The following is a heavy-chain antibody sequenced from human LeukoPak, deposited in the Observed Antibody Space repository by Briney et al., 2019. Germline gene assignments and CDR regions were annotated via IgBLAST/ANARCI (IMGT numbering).Heavy chain of an antibody. J-gene: IGHJ4*02. D-gene: IGHD3-9*01. Sequence: GGSLRLSCAASGFAFSSYAMSWVRQAPGKGLEWVSAISGSGGSTNYADSVKGRFTISRDNSKNTLYLQMNSLRAEDTAVYYCAKGNDILTGSFPDYWGQGTLVTVSS. CDR2: ISGSGGST. CDR3: AKGNDILTGSFPDY. CDR1: GFAFSSYA. V-gene: IGHV3-23*01.